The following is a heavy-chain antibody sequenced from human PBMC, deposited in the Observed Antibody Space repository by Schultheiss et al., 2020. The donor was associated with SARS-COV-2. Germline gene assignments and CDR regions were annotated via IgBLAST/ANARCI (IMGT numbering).Heavy chain of an antibody. CDR2: INPNSGGT. J-gene: IGHJ5*02. V-gene: IGHV1-18*01. CDR3: ARAAQNTIFGVVISYHNWFDP. CDR1: GYTFTSYG. Sequence: ASVKVSCKASGYTFTSYGISWVRQAPGQGLEWMGWINPNSGGTNYAQKFQGRVTMTTDTSTSTAYMELRSLRSDDTAVYYCARAAQNTIFGVVISYHNWFDPWGQGTLVTVSS. D-gene: IGHD3-3*01.